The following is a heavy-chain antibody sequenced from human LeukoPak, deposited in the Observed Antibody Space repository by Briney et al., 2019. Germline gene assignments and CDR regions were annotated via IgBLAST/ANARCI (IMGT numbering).Heavy chain of an antibody. V-gene: IGHV3-43*01. CDR1: GFTFDDYT. Sequence: GGSLRLSCAASGFTFDDYTMHWVRQAPGMGLEWISYIHSSGSAIYYADSVKGRFTISRDNAKNSLYLQMNSLRAEDMALYYCAKDTVVGTGGHWSAFDIWGQGTMVTVSS. D-gene: IGHD3/OR15-3a*01. J-gene: IGHJ3*02. CDR3: AKDTVVGTGGHWSAFDI. CDR2: IHSSGSAI.